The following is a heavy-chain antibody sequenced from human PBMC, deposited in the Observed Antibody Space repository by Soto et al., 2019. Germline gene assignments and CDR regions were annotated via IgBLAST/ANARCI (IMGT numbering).Heavy chain of an antibody. Sequence: QVQLVESGGGVVQPGRSLRLSCAASGFTFSSYDMHWVRQAPGKGLEWVAVIWYDGSNKYYADSVKGRFTISRDNSKNTLYLKMNSLRAEDTAVYYCARSRLKAGSRFYGMDVWGQGTTVTVSS. J-gene: IGHJ6*02. CDR3: ARSRLKAGSRFYGMDV. CDR2: IWYDGSNK. V-gene: IGHV3-33*01. CDR1: GFTFSSYD. D-gene: IGHD3-10*01.